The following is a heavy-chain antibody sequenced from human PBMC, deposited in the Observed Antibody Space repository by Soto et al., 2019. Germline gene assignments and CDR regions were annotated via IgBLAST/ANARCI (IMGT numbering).Heavy chain of an antibody. CDR1: GSTFSNNG. Sequence: QVQLVESGGGVVQPGRSLRLSCAGSGSTFSNNGWHWVRQAPAKGRGWGAVISYDGSHKYYADSVKGRFTISRDNSNNMLYLQMDSLRAEDTAVYYCAKDGAPRYCSRSSCHPAGAYWGQGTLVTVSS. J-gene: IGHJ4*02. D-gene: IGHD2-15*01. CDR2: ISYDGSHK. CDR3: AKDGAPRYCSRSSCHPAGAY. V-gene: IGHV3-30*18.